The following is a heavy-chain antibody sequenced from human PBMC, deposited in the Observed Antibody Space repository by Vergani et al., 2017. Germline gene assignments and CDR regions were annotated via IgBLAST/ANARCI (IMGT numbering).Heavy chain of an antibody. J-gene: IGHJ4*02. CDR2: ISAYNGNT. V-gene: IGHV1-18*01. CDR1: GYTFTSYG. CDR3: ATAAKGIFGVVIPPGVFDY. Sequence: QVQLVQSGAEVKKPGASVKVSCKASGYTFTSYGISGVRQAPGQGLEWMGWISAYNGNTNYAQKLQGRVTMTTDTSTSTAYMELMSLGSEDTSVYHCATAAKGIFGVVIPPGVFDYWGQGTLVTVSS. D-gene: IGHD3-3*01.